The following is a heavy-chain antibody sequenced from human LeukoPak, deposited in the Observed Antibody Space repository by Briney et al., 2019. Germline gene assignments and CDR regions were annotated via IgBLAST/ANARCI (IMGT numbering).Heavy chain of an antibody. J-gene: IGHJ4*02. CDR2: IYPGDSDT. V-gene: IGHV5-51*01. CDR1: GYSFSNYW. Sequence: GEPLKISCKGFGYSFSNYWIGWVRQMPGKGLEWMGIIYPGDSDTRYSPSFQGQVTISGDKSISTAYLQWSSLKASDTAMYYCASLASDAPHYFDYWGQGTLVTVSS. CDR3: ASLASDAPHYFDY.